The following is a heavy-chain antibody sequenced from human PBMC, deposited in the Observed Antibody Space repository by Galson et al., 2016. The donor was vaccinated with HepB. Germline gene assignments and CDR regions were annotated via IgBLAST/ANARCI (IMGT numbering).Heavy chain of an antibody. Sequence: SLRLSCAVSGFSFKDFALHWVRQAPGKGLEWVAFISDDGSNESYADSVKGRFTISRDNAKNTVFLQLNSLRTEDTAVYYCASRTGDMATFFNWGQGTLVTVSS. V-gene: IGHV3-30-3*01. D-gene: IGHD5-24*01. CDR1: GFSFKDFA. CDR2: ISDDGSNE. CDR3: ASRTGDMATFFN. J-gene: IGHJ4*02.